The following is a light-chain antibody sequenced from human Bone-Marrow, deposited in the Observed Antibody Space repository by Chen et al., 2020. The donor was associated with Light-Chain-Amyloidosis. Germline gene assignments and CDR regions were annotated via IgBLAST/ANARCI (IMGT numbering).Light chain of an antibody. V-gene: IGLV2-14*01. CDR3: SSFTSSSSYV. CDR1: SGDVGTYNY. Sequence: SALTQPASVSGPPGQSITLSCTGTSGDVGTYNYVPWYQQHPGKAPKVMIYAVSNRPSGVSNRFSGSKSGTSASLTISGLQAENEADYYCSSFTSSSSYVFGPGTNVTVL. J-gene: IGLJ1*01. CDR2: AVS.